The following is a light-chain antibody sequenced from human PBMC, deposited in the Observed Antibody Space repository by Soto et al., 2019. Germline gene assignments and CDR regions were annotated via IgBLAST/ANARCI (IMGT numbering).Light chain of an antibody. CDR3: QQYGSSTT. J-gene: IGKJ1*01. V-gene: IGKV3-20*01. CDR2: DAS. CDR1: QSVSSGY. Sequence: EIVLTQSPGTLSLSPGERATRSCRSSQSVSSGYLAWYQQKPGQAPRLLIYDASSRATGIPDRFSGSGSGTDFTLTISRLEPEEFAVYYCQQYGSSTTFGQGTKVEIK.